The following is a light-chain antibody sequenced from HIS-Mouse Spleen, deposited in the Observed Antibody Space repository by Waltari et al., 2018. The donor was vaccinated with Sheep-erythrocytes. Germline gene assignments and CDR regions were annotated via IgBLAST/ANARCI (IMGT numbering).Light chain of an antibody. CDR1: QSISSY. Sequence: DIQMTQSPSSLPVSVGDRVTITCRASQSISSYLNWYQQKPGKAPKLLIYAASSLQSGVPSRFSGSGSGTDFTLTISSLQPEDFATYYCQQSYSTPPTFGGGTKVEIK. J-gene: IGKJ4*01. CDR3: QQSYSTPPT. V-gene: IGKV1-39*01. CDR2: AAS.